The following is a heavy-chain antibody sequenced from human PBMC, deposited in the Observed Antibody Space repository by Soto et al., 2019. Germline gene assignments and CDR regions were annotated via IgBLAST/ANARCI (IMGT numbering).Heavy chain of an antibody. CDR1: GFNFDDYA. D-gene: IGHD2-2*01. V-gene: IGHV3-9*01. CDR3: ASPTRYVGLDY. Sequence: PGGSLRLSCTASGFNFDDYAMHWVRQIPGRGLERVSGISWESGSIGYADSVKGRFSISRDNAKNTLYLQMNSLRAEDTAVYYCASPTRYVGLDYWGQGTLVTVSS. J-gene: IGHJ4*02. CDR2: ISWESGSI.